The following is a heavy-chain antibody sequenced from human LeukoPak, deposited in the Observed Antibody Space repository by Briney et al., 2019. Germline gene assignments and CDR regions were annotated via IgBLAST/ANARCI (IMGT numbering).Heavy chain of an antibody. CDR3: ASHNTGPNDY. CDR1: GGSISSYY. Sequence: SETLSLTCTVSGGSISSYYWSWIRQPPGKGLEWIGSIYYSGSTHYNPSLKSRVTISVDTSKNQFSLKLSSVTAADTAVYYCASHNTGPNDYWGQGTLVTVSS. D-gene: IGHD1-14*01. J-gene: IGHJ4*02. V-gene: IGHV4-39*07. CDR2: IYYSGST.